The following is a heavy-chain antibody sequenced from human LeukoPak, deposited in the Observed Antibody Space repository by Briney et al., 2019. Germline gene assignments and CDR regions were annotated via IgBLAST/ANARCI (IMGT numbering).Heavy chain of an antibody. CDR2: ISGSGGST. J-gene: IGHJ4*02. D-gene: IGHD4-17*01. V-gene: IGHV3-23*01. CDR1: GGSFSGYY. CDR3: AKQLSTVTTKYYFDY. Sequence: ETLSLTCAVYGGSFSGYYWSWIRQAPGKGLEWVSAISGSGGSTYYADSVKGRFTISRDNSKNTLYLQMNSLRAEDTAVYYCAKQLSTVTTKYYFDYWGQGTLVTVSS.